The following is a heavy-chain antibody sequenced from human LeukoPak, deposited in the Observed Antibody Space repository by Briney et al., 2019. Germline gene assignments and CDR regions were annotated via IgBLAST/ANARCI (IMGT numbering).Heavy chain of an antibody. D-gene: IGHD2-2*01. J-gene: IGHJ4*02. CDR3: AKRGDCSGTCTYDY. CDR2: IYSGDST. Sequence: GGSLRLSCAASGFTVSGDSMSWVRQAPGKGLEWVPLIYSGDSTYYADSVKGRFTISRDNSKNTLYLQMNSLRAEDTAVYYCAKRGDCSGTCTYDYWGQGTLVTASS. CDR1: GFTVSGDS. V-gene: IGHV3-53*01.